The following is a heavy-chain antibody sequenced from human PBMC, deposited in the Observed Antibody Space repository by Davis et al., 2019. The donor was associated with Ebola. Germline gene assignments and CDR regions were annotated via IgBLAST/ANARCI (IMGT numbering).Heavy chain of an antibody. J-gene: IGHJ5*02. CDR3: ARAIGGNSGWFDP. D-gene: IGHD4-23*01. CDR2: IYHSGST. V-gene: IGHV4-30-2*01. Sequence: MPSETLSLTCAVSGGSISSGGYSWSWIRQPPGKGLEWIGYIYHSGSTYYNPSLKSRVTISVDRSKNQFSLKLSSVTAADTAVYYCARAIGGNSGWFDPWGQGTLVTVSS. CDR1: GGSISSGGYS.